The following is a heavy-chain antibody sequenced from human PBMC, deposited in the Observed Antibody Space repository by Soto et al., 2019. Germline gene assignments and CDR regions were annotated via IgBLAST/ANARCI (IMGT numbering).Heavy chain of an antibody. CDR1: RGTFSSYA. J-gene: IGHJ6*02. Sequence: SVKVSCKASRGTFSSYAISWVRQAPGQGLEWMGGIIPIFGTANYAQKFQGSVTITADESTSTAYMELSSLRSEDTAVYYCARVRCSSCSYGMDVWGQGTTVTVS. CDR3: ARVRCSSCSYGMDV. CDR2: IIPIFGTA. V-gene: IGHV1-69*13. D-gene: IGHD6-13*01.